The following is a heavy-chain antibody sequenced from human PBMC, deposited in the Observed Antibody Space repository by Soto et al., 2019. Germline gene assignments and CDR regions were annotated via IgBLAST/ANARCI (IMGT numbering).Heavy chain of an antibody. V-gene: IGHV3-48*01. D-gene: IGHD2-2*01. CDR3: ARAVVVPGGDPTYYYYYYYMDV. Sequence: EVQLVESGGGLVQPGGSLRLSCAASGFTFSRYSMNWVRQAPGKGLEWVSYISSSSSTIYYADAGKGRFTIARDNAKNLLYLKMNSLRAEDTAVDYFARAVVVPGGDPTYYYYYYYMDVWGKGTTVTVSS. J-gene: IGHJ6*03. CDR1: GFTFSRYS. CDR2: ISSSSSTI.